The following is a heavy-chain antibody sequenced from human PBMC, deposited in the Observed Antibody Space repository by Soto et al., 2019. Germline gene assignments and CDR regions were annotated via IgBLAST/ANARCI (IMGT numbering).Heavy chain of an antibody. CDR3: ARVMYYDLCIGDVPEDYYCYYGMDV. Sequence: QVQLQESGPGLVKPSETLSLTCTVSGGSVSSGSYYWSWIRQPPGKGLEWIGYIYYSGSPNYNPSVKNRVHSTVGTSNDLFALKLSSVTAADTAVYYCARVMYYDLCIGDVPEDYYCYYGMDVWGQGTTVTVSS. CDR1: GGSVSSGSYY. V-gene: IGHV4-61*01. CDR2: IYYSGSP. D-gene: IGHD3-3*01. J-gene: IGHJ6*02.